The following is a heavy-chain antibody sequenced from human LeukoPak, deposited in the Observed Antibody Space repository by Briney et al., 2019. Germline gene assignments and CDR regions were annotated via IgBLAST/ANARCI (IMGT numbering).Heavy chain of an antibody. J-gene: IGHJ4*02. Sequence: GGSLRLSCAASGFTFSSYATSWVRQAPGKGLEWVSAISGSGGSTYYADSVKGRFTISRDNSKNTLYLQMNSLRAEDTAVYYCAKFLPTHIVVANYYFDYWGQGTLVTVSS. CDR1: GFTFSSYA. CDR3: AKFLPTHIVVANYYFDY. V-gene: IGHV3-23*01. CDR2: ISGSGGST. D-gene: IGHD2-21*01.